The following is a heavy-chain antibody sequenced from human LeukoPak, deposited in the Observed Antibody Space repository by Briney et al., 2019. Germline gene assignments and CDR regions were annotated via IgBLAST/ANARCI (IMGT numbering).Heavy chain of an antibody. CDR2: INPNSGGT. J-gene: IGHJ4*01. CDR1: GYTFTGYY. V-gene: IGHV1-2*02. D-gene: IGHD3-3*01. Sequence: ASVKACCKASGYTFTGYYMHWVRQAPGQGLEWMGWINPNSGGTNYAQKFQGRVTMTRDTSISTAYMELSRLRSDDTAVYYCASMGDFWSGYPDFDYWGHGILVTVSS. CDR3: ASMGDFWSGYPDFDY.